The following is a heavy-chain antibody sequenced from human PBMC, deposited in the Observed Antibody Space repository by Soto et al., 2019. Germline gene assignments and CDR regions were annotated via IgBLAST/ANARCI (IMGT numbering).Heavy chain of an antibody. D-gene: IGHD3-9*01. J-gene: IGHJ6*02. Sequence: ASVKVSCKASGYTFTSYGISWVRQAPGQGLEWMGWISAYNGNTNYAQKLQGRVTMTTDTSTSTAYMELRSLRSDDTAVYYCARIEVLRYFDWSPPNYYYGMDVWGQGNTVTVSS. CDR2: ISAYNGNT. V-gene: IGHV1-18*04. CDR3: ARIEVLRYFDWSPPNYYYGMDV. CDR1: GYTFTSYG.